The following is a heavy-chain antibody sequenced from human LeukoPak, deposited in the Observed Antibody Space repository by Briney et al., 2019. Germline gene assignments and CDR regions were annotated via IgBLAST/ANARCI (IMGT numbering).Heavy chain of an antibody. D-gene: IGHD6-13*01. CDR2: INPNSGGT. CDR3: ARVPKCSYNSSSGY. Sequence: ASVKVSCKASGYTFTGYYMHWVRQAPGQGLEWMGWINPNSGGTNYAQKFQGRVTMTRDTSISTAYMELSRLRSDDTAVYYCARVPKCSYNSSSGYWGQGTLVTVSS. CDR1: GYTFTGYY. J-gene: IGHJ4*02. V-gene: IGHV1-2*02.